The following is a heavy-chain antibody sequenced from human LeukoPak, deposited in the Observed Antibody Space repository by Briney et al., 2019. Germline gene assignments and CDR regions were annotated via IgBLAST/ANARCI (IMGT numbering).Heavy chain of an antibody. CDR3: GTGSGSYSYYFDS. CDR1: GGTFGRYA. J-gene: IGHJ4*02. V-gene: IGHV1-69*04. Sequence: SGTVSCKAAGGTFGRYAISWVRQAPGEGLEWMGRIIPILGIANYAQKSQGRVTITADTSTSTAYMELSSLRSEDTAVYSCGTGSGSYSYYFDSWGQGTLVTVSS. D-gene: IGHD3-10*01. CDR2: IIPILGIA.